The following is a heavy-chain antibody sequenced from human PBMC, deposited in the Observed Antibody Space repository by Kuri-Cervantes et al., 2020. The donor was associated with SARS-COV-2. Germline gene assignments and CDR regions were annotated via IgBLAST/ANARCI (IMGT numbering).Heavy chain of an antibody. CDR3: ARASWMQLWHRYFDN. CDR2: IYSSGST. D-gene: IGHD5-18*01. J-gene: IGHJ4*02. CDR1: GGSFSGYY. Sequence: SETLSLTCAVYGGSFSGYYWSWIRQPPGKGLEWIGHIYSSGSTNYNPFLKSRVTISVDTSKNQFSLKLSSVTAADTAVYYCARASWMQLWHRYFDNWGQGTLVTVSS. V-gene: IGHV4-4*09.